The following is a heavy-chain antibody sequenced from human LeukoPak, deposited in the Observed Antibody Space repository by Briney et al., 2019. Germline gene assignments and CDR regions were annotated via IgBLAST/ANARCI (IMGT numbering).Heavy chain of an antibody. J-gene: IGHJ4*02. CDR1: GYTFIHYY. Sequence: ASVKVSCKTSGYTFIHYYIHWVRQAPGQGLEWMGWINTNTGNPTYAQGFTGRFVFSLDTSVSTAYLQISSLKPEDTAVYYCARAGYCSAAGCRLWAYWGQGTLVTVSS. CDR2: INTNTGNP. CDR3: ARAGYCSAAGCRLWAY. V-gene: IGHV7-4-1*02. D-gene: IGHD2-15*01.